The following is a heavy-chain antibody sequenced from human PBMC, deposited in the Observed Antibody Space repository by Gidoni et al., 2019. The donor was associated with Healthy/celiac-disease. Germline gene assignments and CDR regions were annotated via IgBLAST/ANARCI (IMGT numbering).Heavy chain of an antibody. D-gene: IGHD5-12*01. CDR3: ARDRRGDVDIVATEFDY. V-gene: IGHV1-46*01. Sequence: QVQLVQSGAEVKKPGASVKVSCKASGYTFTSYYMHWVRQAPGQGLEWMGIINPRGGSTSYAQKFQGRVTMTRDTSTSTVYMELSSLRSEDTAVYYCARDRRGDVDIVATEFDYWGQGTLVTVSS. J-gene: IGHJ4*02. CDR2: INPRGGST. CDR1: GYTFTSYY.